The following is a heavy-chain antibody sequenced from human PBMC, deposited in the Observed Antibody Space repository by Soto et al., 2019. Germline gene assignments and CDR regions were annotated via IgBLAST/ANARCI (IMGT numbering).Heavy chain of an antibody. J-gene: IGHJ5*02. Sequence: PSETLSLTCTISGGSMDSGGYYWIWIRQHPTEGLEWIGYIHNNGATYYNPSLKGRVSISADTSKHKFSLKVYSVNAADTGVYYCAREGAGSYWFDPWGPGLLVTVSS. CDR3: AREGAGSYWFDP. CDR2: IHNNGAT. D-gene: IGHD3-10*01. CDR1: GGSMDSGGYY. V-gene: IGHV4-31*03.